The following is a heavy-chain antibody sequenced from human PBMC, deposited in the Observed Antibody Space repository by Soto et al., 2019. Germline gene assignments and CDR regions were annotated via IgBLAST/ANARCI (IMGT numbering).Heavy chain of an antibody. CDR2: INPSGGST. D-gene: IGHD3-3*01. CDR1: GYTFTSYY. Sequence: AASVKVSCKASGYTFTSYYMHWVRQAPGQGLEWMGIINPSGGSTSYAQKFQGRVTMTRDTSTSTVYMELSSLRSEDTAVYYCARVKVLRFLEWLPEHYYYYGMDVWGQGTTVTVSS. CDR3: ARVKVLRFLEWLPEHYYYYGMDV. V-gene: IGHV1-46*01. J-gene: IGHJ6*02.